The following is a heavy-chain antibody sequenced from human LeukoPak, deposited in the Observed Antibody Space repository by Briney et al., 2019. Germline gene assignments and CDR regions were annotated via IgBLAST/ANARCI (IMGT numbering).Heavy chain of an antibody. J-gene: IGHJ4*02. CDR2: IYYSGST. Sequence: SETLSLTCTVSGGSISSYYWSWIRQPPGKGLEWIGYIYYSGSTNYNPSLKSRVTISVDTSKNQFSLKLSSGTAADTAVYYCARGRSQGDGGNDFDYWGQGTLVTVSS. CDR3: ARGRSQGDGGNDFDY. D-gene: IGHD4-23*01. CDR1: GGSISSYY. V-gene: IGHV4-59*12.